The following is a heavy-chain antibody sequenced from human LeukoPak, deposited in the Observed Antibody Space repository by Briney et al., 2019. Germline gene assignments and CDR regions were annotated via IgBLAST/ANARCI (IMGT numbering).Heavy chain of an antibody. CDR2: IYYSGST. D-gene: IGHD3-3*01. J-gene: IGHJ4*02. CDR1: GGSNSSYY. Sequence: SETLSLTCTVSGGSNSSYYWSWIRQPPGKGLEWIGYIYYSGSTNYNPSLKSRVTISVDTSKNQFSLKLSSVTAADTAVYYCARATPQNYDFWSGYSKYYFDYWGQGTLVTVSS. V-gene: IGHV4-59*01. CDR3: ARATPQNYDFWSGYSKYYFDY.